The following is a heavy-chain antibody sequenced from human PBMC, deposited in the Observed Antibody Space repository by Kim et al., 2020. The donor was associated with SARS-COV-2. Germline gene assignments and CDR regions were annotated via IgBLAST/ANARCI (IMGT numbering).Heavy chain of an antibody. D-gene: IGHD5-18*01. Sequence: ASVKVSCKASGYTFTSYDINWVRQATGQGLEWMGWMNPNSGNTGYAQKFQGRVTMTRNTSISTAYMELSSLRSEDTAVYYCARVAAMFLYYYYYGMDVWGQGTTVTVSS. J-gene: IGHJ6*02. CDR3: ARVAAMFLYYYYYGMDV. CDR1: GYTFTSYD. V-gene: IGHV1-8*01. CDR2: MNPNSGNT.